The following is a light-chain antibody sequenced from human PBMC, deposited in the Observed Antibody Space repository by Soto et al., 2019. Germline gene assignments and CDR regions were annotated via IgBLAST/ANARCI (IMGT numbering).Light chain of an antibody. CDR2: AAY. Sequence: DIQMTQYPSSLSASEGDRSTITCLASQDIRNGLVWYQQKPGKAPKRLIYAAYSLQSGVTSRFSGSGSGTEFTLTISSLQPDDFATYYCQHYNSYSEAFGQGTQVDIK. CDR1: QDIRNG. CDR3: QHYNSYSEA. V-gene: IGKV1-17*01. J-gene: IGKJ1*01.